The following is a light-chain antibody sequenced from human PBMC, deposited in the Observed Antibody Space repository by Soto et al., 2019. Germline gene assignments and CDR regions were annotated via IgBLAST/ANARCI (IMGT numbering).Light chain of an antibody. Sequence: QAVVTQEPSLTVSPGGTVTLTCGSSTGAVTSGHYPYWFQQKPGQAPRTLIYDTSNKHSWTPARFSGSLLGGKAALTLSGAQPEDEAEYYCSSYTSSSTRVVFGGGTQLTVL. CDR1: TGAVTSGHY. J-gene: IGLJ2*01. CDR3: SSYTSSSTRVV. V-gene: IGLV7-46*01. CDR2: DTS.